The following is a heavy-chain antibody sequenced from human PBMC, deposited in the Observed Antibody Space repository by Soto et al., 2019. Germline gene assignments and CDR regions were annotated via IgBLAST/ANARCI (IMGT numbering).Heavy chain of an antibody. V-gene: IGHV1-69*01. CDR3: ARSQGSSTSLEIYYSYYYGMDV. Sequence: QVQLVQSGAEVKKPGSSVKVSCKASGGTFGSYAISWVRQAPGQGLEWMGGIIPIPGTANYAQKFQGRVTIAADESTSTAYMALSSLRSEDSAVYYCARSQGSSTSLEIYYSYYYGMDVWGQGTTVTVSS. CDR2: IIPIPGTA. CDR1: GGTFGSYA. D-gene: IGHD2-2*01. J-gene: IGHJ6*02.